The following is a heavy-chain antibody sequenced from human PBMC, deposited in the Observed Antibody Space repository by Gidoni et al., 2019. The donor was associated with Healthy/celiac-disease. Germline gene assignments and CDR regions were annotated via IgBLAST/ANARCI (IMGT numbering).Heavy chain of an antibody. V-gene: IGHV3-7*03. CDR3: AREPGSMYYFDY. CDR2: IKQDGSEN. D-gene: IGHD2-15*01. J-gene: IGHJ4*02. Sequence: EVQLVESGGGLVKPGGSLRLSCAASGFTFSSYWMSWVRQAPGKGLEWVTNIKQDGSENYYVDSVMVRFTISRDNAKNALYRQMNSLRAEDTAVYYCAREPGSMYYFDYWGQGTLVTVSS. CDR1: GFTFSSYW.